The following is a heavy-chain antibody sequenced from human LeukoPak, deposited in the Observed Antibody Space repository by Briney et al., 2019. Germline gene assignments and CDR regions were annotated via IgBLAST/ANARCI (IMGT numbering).Heavy chain of an antibody. V-gene: IGHV1-46*01. CDR2: INPSGGST. D-gene: IGHD6-13*01. J-gene: IGHJ5*02. CDR1: GYTFTSYY. CDR3: ARDQQQLVGGGWFDP. Sequence: ASVKVSCKASGYTFTSYYMHWVRQAPGQGLEWMGIINPSGGSTSYAQKFQGRVTMTRDTSTSTVYMELSSLRSEDTAVYYCARDQQQLVGGGWFDPWGQGTLVTVSS.